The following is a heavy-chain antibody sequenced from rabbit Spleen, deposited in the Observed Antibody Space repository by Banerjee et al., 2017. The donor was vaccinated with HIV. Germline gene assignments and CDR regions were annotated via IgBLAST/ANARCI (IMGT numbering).Heavy chain of an antibody. Sequence: QQLVESGGDLVKPGASLTLTCTASGFSFSSGYYMCWVRQAPGKGLEWIACIYAGINSNTYYATWAKGRFTISKTSSTTVTLQMASLTAADTATYFCARADFPACGSDLWGPGTLVTVS. CDR2: IYAGINSNT. D-gene: IGHD1-1*01. CDR1: GFSFSSGYY. V-gene: IGHV1S40*01. J-gene: IGHJ6*01. CDR3: ARADFPACGSDL.